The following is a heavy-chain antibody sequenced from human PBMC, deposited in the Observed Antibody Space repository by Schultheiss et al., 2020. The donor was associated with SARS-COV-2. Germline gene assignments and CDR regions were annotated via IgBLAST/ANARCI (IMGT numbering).Heavy chain of an antibody. CDR3: ARDAKYCSSTSCYTGTWYFDL. D-gene: IGHD2-2*02. CDR2: IYYSGST. J-gene: IGHJ2*01. CDR1: GGSISSYY. Sequence: SQTLSLTCTVSGGSISSYYWSWIRQPPGKGLEWIGYIYYSGSTNYNPSLKSRVTISVDTSKNQFSLKLSSVTAADTAVYYCARDAKYCSSTSCYTGTWYFDLWGRGTLVTVSS. V-gene: IGHV4-59*01.